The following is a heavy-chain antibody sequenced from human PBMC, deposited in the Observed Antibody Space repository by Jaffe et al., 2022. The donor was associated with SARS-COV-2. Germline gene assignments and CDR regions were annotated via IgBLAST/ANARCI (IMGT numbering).Heavy chain of an antibody. Sequence: EVQLVESGGGLVQPGRSLRLSCAASGFTFDDYAMHWVRQAPGKGLEWVSGISWNSGSIGYADSVKGRFTISRDNAKNSLYLQMNSLRAEDTALYYCAKDRGYSGYDYLGDGFDYWGQGTLVTVSS. V-gene: IGHV3-9*01. CDR2: ISWNSGSI. CDR1: GFTFDDYA. D-gene: IGHD5-12*01. J-gene: IGHJ4*02. CDR3: AKDRGYSGYDYLGDGFDY.